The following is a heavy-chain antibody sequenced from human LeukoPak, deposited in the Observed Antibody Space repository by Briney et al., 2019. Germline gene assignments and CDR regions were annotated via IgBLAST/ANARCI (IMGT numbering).Heavy chain of an antibody. CDR2: ISSSSSYI. J-gene: IGHJ4*02. CDR1: GFTFSSYS. V-gene: IGHV3-21*06. Sequence: PGGSLRLSCAASGFTFSSYSMNWVRQAPGKGLEWVSSISSSSSYIYYADSVKGRFTISRDNAKNSLYLQMNSLRAEDTAVYYCARDGSFGRTSFDYWGQGTLVTVSS. D-gene: IGHD3-10*01. CDR3: ARDGSFGRTSFDY.